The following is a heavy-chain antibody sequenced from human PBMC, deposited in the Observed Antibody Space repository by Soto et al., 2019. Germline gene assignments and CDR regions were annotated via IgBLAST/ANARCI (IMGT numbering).Heavy chain of an antibody. V-gene: IGHV4-30-4*01. CDR1: GVSVTNGDYY. J-gene: IGHJ5*02. CDR3: ARQRRGGYWFAP. Sequence: PSETLSLTCAVSGVSVTNGDYYWSWMRQSPGQGLEWIGNIYYTETTTYNPSPNSRLSISIDTSRNQFSLQLTSVTAADTAIYYCARQRRGGYWFAPWGQGTLV. CDR2: IYYTETT.